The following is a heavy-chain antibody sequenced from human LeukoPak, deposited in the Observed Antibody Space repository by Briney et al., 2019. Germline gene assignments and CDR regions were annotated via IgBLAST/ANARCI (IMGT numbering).Heavy chain of an antibody. CDR3: ARQGAFYDATYYFDY. J-gene: IGHJ4*02. Sequence: PSETLSLTCTVSGGSISSSSYYWCWIRQPPGKGLEWIGSIYYSGSTYYNPSLKSRVTISVDTSKNQFSLKLSSVTAADTAVYYCARQGAFYDATYYFDYWGQGTLVTVSS. V-gene: IGHV4-39*01. D-gene: IGHD3-3*01. CDR1: GGSISSSSYY. CDR2: IYYSGST.